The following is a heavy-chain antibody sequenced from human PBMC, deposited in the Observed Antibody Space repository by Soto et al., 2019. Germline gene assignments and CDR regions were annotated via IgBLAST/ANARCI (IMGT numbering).Heavy chain of an antibody. J-gene: IGHJ4*02. D-gene: IGHD3-16*01. Sequence: QVQLQESGPGLVKPSGTLSLTCAVSGGPISSSNCWSCVRQPQGKGLEWIGEIYHSGSTNYNPSLKSRVTISVDKSMNQFSLKLSSVTDADTAVYYCARRFWAPTGYFDYWGQGTLVTVSS. V-gene: IGHV4-4*02. CDR1: GGPISSSNC. CDR2: IYHSGST. CDR3: ARRFWAPTGYFDY.